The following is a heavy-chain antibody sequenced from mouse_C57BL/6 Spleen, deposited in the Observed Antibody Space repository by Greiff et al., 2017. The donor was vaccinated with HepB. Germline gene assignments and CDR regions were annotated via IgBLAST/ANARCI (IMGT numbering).Heavy chain of an antibody. Sequence: QVQLQQPGAELVMPGASVKLYCKASGYTFTSYWMHWVKQRPGQGLEWIGEIDPSDSYTNYNQKFKGKSTLTVDKSSSTAYMQLSSLTSEDSAVYYCARRYGSSDWYFDVWGTGTTVTVSS. J-gene: IGHJ1*03. D-gene: IGHD1-1*01. V-gene: IGHV1-69*01. CDR3: ARRYGSSDWYFDV. CDR2: IDPSDSYT. CDR1: GYTFTSYW.